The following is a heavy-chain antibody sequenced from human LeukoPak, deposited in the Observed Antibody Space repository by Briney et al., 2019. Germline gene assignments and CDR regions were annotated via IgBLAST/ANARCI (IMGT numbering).Heavy chain of an antibody. CDR3: ARAAAGKSDY. CDR2: VSAYNGHT. Sequence: ASVKVSCKASGYTFTNYGISWVRQAPGQGLEWMGWVSAYNGHTKYAQKVQGRVTMTRDTSTSTAYMELRSLRSDDTAVYYCARAAAGKSDYWGQGTLVTVSS. V-gene: IGHV1-18*01. CDR1: GYTFTNYG. J-gene: IGHJ4*02. D-gene: IGHD6-13*01.